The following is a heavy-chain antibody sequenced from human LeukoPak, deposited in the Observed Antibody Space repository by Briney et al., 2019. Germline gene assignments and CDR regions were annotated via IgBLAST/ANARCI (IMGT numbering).Heavy chain of an antibody. J-gene: IGHJ4*02. CDR2: ISYDGSNK. V-gene: IGHV3-30-3*01. Sequence: GGSLRLSCAASGFTFSSYAMSWVRQAPGKGLEWVAVISYDGSNKYYADSVKGRFTISRDNSKNTLYLQMNSLRAEDTAVYYCVPKGTEGYWGQGTLVTVSS. CDR3: VPKGTEGY. CDR1: GFTFSSYA.